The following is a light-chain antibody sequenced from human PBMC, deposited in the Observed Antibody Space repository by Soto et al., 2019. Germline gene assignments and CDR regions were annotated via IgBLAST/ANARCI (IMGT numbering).Light chain of an antibody. V-gene: IGKV1-5*03. CDR1: QSIGGW. Sequence: DIQMTQSPSTLSASVGDRVTITCRASQSIGGWLAWYQQKPGKAPNLLVYKASTLESGVPSRFSGSGSGTEFTLITSNLQPDDLATYYCQQYHSFPVTFGGGTKVEIK. CDR3: QQYHSFPVT. CDR2: KAS. J-gene: IGKJ4*01.